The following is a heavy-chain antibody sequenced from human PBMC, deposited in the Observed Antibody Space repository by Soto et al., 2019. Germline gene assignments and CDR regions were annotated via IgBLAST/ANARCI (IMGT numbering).Heavy chain of an antibody. Sequence: QVQLVQSGAEVRKPGSSVTVSCKSSGGIFRSNAISWVRQAPGQGLEWMGAIIPQFPTPYYAQKFQGRVTITADESTSTAYMALNSLTSDDTAVYFCARDAADTPMVYWGQGTPLTVAS. V-gene: IGHV1-69*01. J-gene: IGHJ4*02. CDR3: ARDAADTPMVY. CDR1: GGIFRSNA. CDR2: IIPQFPTP. D-gene: IGHD5-18*01.